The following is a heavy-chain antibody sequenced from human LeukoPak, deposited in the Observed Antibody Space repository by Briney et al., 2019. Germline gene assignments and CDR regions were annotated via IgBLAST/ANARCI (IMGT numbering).Heavy chain of an antibody. Sequence: PSETLSLTCTVSGGSISSFYWSWIRQPPGKGLEWIGYIYHSGSAKYNPSLKSRVTISVDTSKNQFSLKLSSVTAADTAVYYCARQPVETSTIAAIDYWGQGTLVTVSS. D-gene: IGHD5-24*01. J-gene: IGHJ4*02. CDR1: GGSISSFY. CDR2: IYHSGSA. CDR3: ARQPVETSTIAAIDY. V-gene: IGHV4-59*01.